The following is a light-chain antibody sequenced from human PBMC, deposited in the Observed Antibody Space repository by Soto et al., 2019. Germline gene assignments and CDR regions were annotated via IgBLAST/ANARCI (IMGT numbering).Light chain of an antibody. CDR3: SSYTTSNTRQIV. CDR1: SSEVCGYNY. Sequence: QSVLTQPASVSGSPGQSITISCPRTSSEVCGYNYVSWYQHHPGKAPKLIIYDVSNRPSGVSIRFSGSKSDNTASLTISGLQPEDEADYHCSSYTTSNTRQIVFGTGTKVTV. V-gene: IGLV2-14*03. J-gene: IGLJ1*01. CDR2: DVS.